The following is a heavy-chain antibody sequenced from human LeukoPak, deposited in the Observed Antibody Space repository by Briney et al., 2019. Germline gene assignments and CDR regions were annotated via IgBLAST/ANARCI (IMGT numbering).Heavy chain of an antibody. Sequence: SQTLSLNCTVSGGSISSGDYYWSWIRQPPGKGLEWIGYIYYSGSTYYNPSLKSRVTISVDTSKNQFSLKLNSVTAADTAVYYCATWGSSGYYYVYFDYWGQGTLVTVSS. D-gene: IGHD3-22*01. V-gene: IGHV4-30-4*08. CDR1: GGSISSGDYY. J-gene: IGHJ4*02. CDR2: IYYSGST. CDR3: ATWGSSGYYYVYFDY.